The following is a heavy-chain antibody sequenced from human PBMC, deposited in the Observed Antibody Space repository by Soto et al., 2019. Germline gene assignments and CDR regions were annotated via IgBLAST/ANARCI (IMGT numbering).Heavy chain of an antibody. CDR2: IYHSGST. CDR3: VRVPPALATKYFAY. CDR1: GGSISSSNW. V-gene: IGHV4-4*02. Sequence: SENLPDTYAVSGGSISSSNWWGWVRQPPGKGLEWIGEIYHSGSTNYNPSLKSRVTISVDKSKNQFSLKLSSVTAADTAVSYCVRVPPALATKYFAYSGLGPLVSVS. D-gene: IGHD6-19*01. J-gene: IGHJ4*01.